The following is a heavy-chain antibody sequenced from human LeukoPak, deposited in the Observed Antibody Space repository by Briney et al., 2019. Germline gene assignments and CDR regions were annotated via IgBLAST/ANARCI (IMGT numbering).Heavy chain of an antibody. J-gene: IGHJ5*02. CDR1: GGSFSGYY. V-gene: IGHV4-34*01. Sequence: SETLSLTCAVYGGSFSGYYWSWIRQPPEKGLEWIGEINHSGSTNYNPSLKSRVTMSVDTSKNQFSLKLSSVTAADTAVYYCARLPSLMITFGGVIVRTNWFDPWGQGTLVTVSS. CDR2: INHSGST. CDR3: ARLPSLMITFGGVIVRTNWFDP. D-gene: IGHD3-16*02.